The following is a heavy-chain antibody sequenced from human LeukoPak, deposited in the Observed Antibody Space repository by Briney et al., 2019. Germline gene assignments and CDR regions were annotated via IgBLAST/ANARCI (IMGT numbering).Heavy chain of an antibody. D-gene: IGHD4-23*01. CDR3: ARDLGYGGNSYRYYYYMDV. J-gene: IGHJ6*03. CDR2: INPSGGST. Sequence: ASVKVSCKASGYTFTSYYMHWVRQAPGQGLEWMGIINPSGGSTSYAQKFQGRVTMTRDMSTSTVYMELSSLRSEDTAVYYCARDLGYGGNSYRYYYYMDVWGKGTTVTVSS. CDR1: GYTFTSYY. V-gene: IGHV1-46*01.